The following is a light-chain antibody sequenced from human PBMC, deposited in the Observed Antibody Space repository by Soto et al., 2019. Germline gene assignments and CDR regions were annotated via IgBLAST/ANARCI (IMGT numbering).Light chain of an antibody. J-gene: IGLJ3*02. CDR1: SSNVGSIF. CDR2: RNN. CDR3: AAWDDSLSIWV. Sequence: QSVLTQPPSVSGTPGQSVTISCSGSSSNVGSIFVYWYQQIPGTAPKLLIFRNNQRPSGVPDRFSGSKSGTSASLAISGLQSEDEADYYCAAWDDSLSIWVFGGGTKLTVL. V-gene: IGLV1-47*01.